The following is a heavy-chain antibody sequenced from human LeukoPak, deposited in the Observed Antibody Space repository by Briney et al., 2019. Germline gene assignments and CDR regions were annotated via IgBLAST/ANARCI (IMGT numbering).Heavy chain of an antibody. CDR1: GGSISSSSYY. V-gene: IGHV4-39*07. Sequence: PSETLSLTCTVSGGSISSSSYYWGWIRQPPGKGLEWIGSIYYSGSTYYNPSLKSRVTISVDTSKNQFSLKLSSVTAADTAVYYCAREKEAAAGTEVWFDPWGQGTLVTVSS. J-gene: IGHJ5*02. CDR2: IYYSGST. CDR3: AREKEAAAGTEVWFDP. D-gene: IGHD6-13*01.